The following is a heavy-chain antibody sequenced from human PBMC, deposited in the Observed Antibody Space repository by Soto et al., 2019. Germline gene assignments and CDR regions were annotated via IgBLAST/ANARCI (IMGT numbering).Heavy chain of an antibody. Sequence: PSETLSLTCTVSGGSISSSSYYWGWIRQPPGKGLEWIGSIYYSGSTYYNPSLKSRVTISVDTSKNQFSLKLSSVTAADTAVYYCARLYAIGGDYFDYWGQETLVTSPQ. CDR3: ARLYAIGGDYFDY. CDR1: GGSISSSSYY. J-gene: IGHJ4*02. D-gene: IGHD2-8*01. CDR2: IYYSGST. V-gene: IGHV4-39*01.